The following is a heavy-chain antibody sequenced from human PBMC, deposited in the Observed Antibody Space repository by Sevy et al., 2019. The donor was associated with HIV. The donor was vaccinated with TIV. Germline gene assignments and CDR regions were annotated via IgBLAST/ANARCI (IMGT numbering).Heavy chain of an antibody. Sequence: GGSLRLSCAASGFTFSNYNMNWVRQAPGKGLEWVSSITSSSDYIYDADSVKGRFTISRDNDKNSLYLQMNSLRAEDTAVYYCARDRRTLNYYASSGYNYYFDYWGQGTLVTVSS. CDR1: GFTFSNYN. CDR3: ARDRRTLNYYASSGYNYYFDY. V-gene: IGHV3-21*01. D-gene: IGHD3-22*01. CDR2: ITSSSDYI. J-gene: IGHJ4*02.